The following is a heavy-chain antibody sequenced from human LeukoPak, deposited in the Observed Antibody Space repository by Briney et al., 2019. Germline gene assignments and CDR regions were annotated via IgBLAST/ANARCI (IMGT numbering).Heavy chain of an antibody. V-gene: IGHV1-2*02. CDR2: INPNSGGT. J-gene: IGHJ4*02. Sequence: ASVKVSCKASGYTFTAYYMHWVRQAPGQGLEWMGWINPNSGGTNYAQKFQGRVTMTRDTSISTAYMELSRLRSDDTAVYYCARGWDVVVPAANVGVDYWGQGTLVTVSS. D-gene: IGHD2-2*01. CDR1: GYTFTAYY. CDR3: ARGWDVVVPAANVGVDY.